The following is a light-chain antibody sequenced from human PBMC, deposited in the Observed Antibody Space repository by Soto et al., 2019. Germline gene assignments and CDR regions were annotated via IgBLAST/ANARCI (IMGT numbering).Light chain of an antibody. CDR2: SNN. V-gene: IGLV1-44*01. J-gene: IGLJ1*01. CDR3: VSYTTSASDV. Sequence: QSVLTQPPSASGTPGQRVTISCSGSSSNIGSNTVNWYQQLPGTAPKLLIYSNNQRPSGVPDRFSGSKSGTSASLAISGLQAEDEADYYCVSYTTSASDVFGTGTKVTVL. CDR1: SSNIGSNT.